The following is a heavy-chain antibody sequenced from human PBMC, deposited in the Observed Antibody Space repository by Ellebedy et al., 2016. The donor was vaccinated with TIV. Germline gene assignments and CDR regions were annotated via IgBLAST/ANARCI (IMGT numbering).Heavy chain of an antibody. D-gene: IGHD7-27*01. CDR1: GGSFRGYY. Sequence: SETLSLXXAVYGGSFRGYYWSWIRQPPGKGLEWIGEITHSGSSTYNPSHKSRVTISEDTSKNHFSLNLTSATAANTAVYYCARGSMGIYNYWGQGTLVTVSS. J-gene: IGHJ4*02. CDR3: ARGSMGIYNY. CDR2: ITHSGSS. V-gene: IGHV4-34*01.